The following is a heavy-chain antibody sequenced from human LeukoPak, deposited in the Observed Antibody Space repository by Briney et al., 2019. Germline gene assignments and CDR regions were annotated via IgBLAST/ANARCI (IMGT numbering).Heavy chain of an antibody. Sequence: GESLRISCKGSGYSFTSYWISWVRQMPGKGLAWMGRIDTSDSYTNYSPSFQGHVTISADKSISTAYLQWSSLKASDTAMYYCAGPDPYCSSTSCSGGGYYYYGMDVWGKGTTVTVSS. V-gene: IGHV5-10-1*01. CDR2: IDTSDSYT. J-gene: IGHJ6*04. D-gene: IGHD2-2*01. CDR1: GYSFTSYW. CDR3: AGPDPYCSSTSCSGGGYYYYGMDV.